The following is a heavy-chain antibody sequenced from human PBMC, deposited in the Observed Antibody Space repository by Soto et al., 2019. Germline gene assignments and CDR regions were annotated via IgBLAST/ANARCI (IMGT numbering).Heavy chain of an antibody. CDR3: AKDGNGDSNYYYYYYMDV. D-gene: IGHD4-17*01. Sequence: GGSLRLSCAASGFTFSSYAMSWVRQAPGKGLEWVSAISGSGGSTYYADSVKGRFTISRDNSKNTLYLQMNSLRAEDTAVYYCAKDGNGDSNYYYYYYMDVRAKRTTVTVSS. CDR1: GFTFSSYA. V-gene: IGHV3-23*01. J-gene: IGHJ6*03. CDR2: ISGSGGST.